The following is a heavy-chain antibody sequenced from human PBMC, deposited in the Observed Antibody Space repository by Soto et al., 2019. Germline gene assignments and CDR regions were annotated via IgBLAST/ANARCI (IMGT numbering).Heavy chain of an antibody. J-gene: IGHJ6*03. CDR1: GFTFSNYW. V-gene: IGHV3-74*02. D-gene: IGHD2-15*01. CDR2: INSDGSVS. CDR3: ARGDCVGGTCYSLAGSFYYYVDV. Sequence: EVKLVESGGGLVQPGGSLSLSCAASGFTFSNYWMYWVRQAPGKGLEWVSRINSDGSVSSYADSGKGRLTISRDNVKNTLYLQTDSLRAEDTAVYYCARGDCVGGTCYSLAGSFYYYVDVWGKGTTVTVFS.